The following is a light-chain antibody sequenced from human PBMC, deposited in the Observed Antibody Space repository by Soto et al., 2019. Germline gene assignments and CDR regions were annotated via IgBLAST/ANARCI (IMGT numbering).Light chain of an antibody. J-gene: IGKJ2*01. V-gene: IGKV3-20*01. CDR2: GAS. CDR1: QSVSSNF. CDR3: QQYDSSEFYP. Sequence: EIVLTQSPGTLSLSPGERVTLSCRASQSVSSNFLAWYQQKPGQAPRLLIYGASSRATGIPDRFSGSGSGTDFTLTISRLEPEDFAVYYCQQYDSSEFYPFGQGTKLEIK.